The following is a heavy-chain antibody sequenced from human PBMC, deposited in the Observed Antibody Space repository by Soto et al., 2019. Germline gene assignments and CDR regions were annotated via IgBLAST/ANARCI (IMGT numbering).Heavy chain of an antibody. J-gene: IGHJ6*03. Sequence: GGSLRLSCAASGFTFSSYGMHWVRQAPGKGLEWVAVISYDGSNKYYADSVKGRFTISRDNSKNTLYLQMNSLRAEDTAVYYCAKNPTGLPTYYYYYMDVWGKGTTVTVSS. CDR3: AKNPTGLPTYYYYYMDV. CDR2: ISYDGSNK. CDR1: GFTFSSYG. V-gene: IGHV3-30*18.